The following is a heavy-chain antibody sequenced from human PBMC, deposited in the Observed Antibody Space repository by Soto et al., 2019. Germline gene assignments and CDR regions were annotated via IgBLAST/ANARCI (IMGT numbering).Heavy chain of an antibody. CDR3: AREVPAAPSRGPYYYGMDV. V-gene: IGHV3-7*01. CDR1: GFTFSSYW. Sequence: EVQLVESGGGLVQPGGSLRLSCEASGFTFSSYWMSWVRQAPGKGLEWVANIKHDGSDKYYVGSVKGRFTISRDNAKNXLXXQMNSLTDEDTAVYSCAREVPAAPSRGPYYYGMDVWGHGTTVTVSS. J-gene: IGHJ6*02. D-gene: IGHD2-2*01. CDR2: IKHDGSDK.